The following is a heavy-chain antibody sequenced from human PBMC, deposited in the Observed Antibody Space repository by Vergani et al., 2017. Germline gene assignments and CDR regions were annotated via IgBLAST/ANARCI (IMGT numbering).Heavy chain of an antibody. CDR3: ARGPQDCSGGSCYSPFDP. CDR1: GFTVSSNY. J-gene: IGHJ5*02. V-gene: IGHV3-23*04. D-gene: IGHD2-15*01. Sequence: EVQLVESGGGLVQPGGSLRLSCAASGFTVSSNYMSWVRQAPGKGLEWVSAISGSGGSTYYADSVKGRFTISRDNSKNTLYLQMNGLRAEDTAVYYCARGPQDCSGGSCYSPFDPWGQGTLVTVSS. CDR2: ISGSGGST.